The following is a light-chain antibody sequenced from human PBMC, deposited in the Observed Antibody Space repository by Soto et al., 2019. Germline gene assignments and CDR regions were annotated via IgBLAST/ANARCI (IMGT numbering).Light chain of an antibody. CDR1: QSVNSN. J-gene: IGKJ4*01. CDR2: GAS. CDR3: QQYNDWPLT. Sequence: KVMTQSPATLSVSPGERATLSCRASQSVNSNLAWYQQKPGQAPRLLLYGASTRAIGIPARFSGSASGTECTLTISSLQSEDSAVYYCQQYNDWPLTFGGGTKVEI. V-gene: IGKV3-15*01.